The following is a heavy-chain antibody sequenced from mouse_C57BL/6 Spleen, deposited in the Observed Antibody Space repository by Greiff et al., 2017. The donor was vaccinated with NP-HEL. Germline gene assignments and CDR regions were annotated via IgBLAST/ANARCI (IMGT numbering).Heavy chain of an antibody. J-gene: IGHJ3*01. Sequence: EVQLQQSGAELVRPGASVKLSCTASGFNIKDYYMHWVKQRPEQGLEWIGRIDPEDGDTEYAPKFQGKATMTADTSSNTAYLQLSSLTSEDTAVYYCTTPITTVVAPGFAYWGQGTLVTVSA. CDR2: IDPEDGDT. CDR1: GFNIKDYY. V-gene: IGHV14-1*01. D-gene: IGHD1-1*01. CDR3: TTPITTVVAPGFAY.